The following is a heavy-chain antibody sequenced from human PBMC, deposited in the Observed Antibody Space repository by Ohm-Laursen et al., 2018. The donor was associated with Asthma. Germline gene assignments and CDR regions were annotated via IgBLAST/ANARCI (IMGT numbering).Heavy chain of an antibody. CDR3: ARDRNIVVVPAAIYYYYGMDV. J-gene: IGHJ6*02. V-gene: IGHV1-69*13. CDR2: IIPIFGTA. Sequence: SVKVSCKASGYTFTSYGIHWVRQAPGQGLEWMGGIIPIFGTANYAQKFQGRVTITADESTSTAYMELSSLRSEDTAVYYCARDRNIVVVPAAIYYYYGMDVWGQGTTVTVSS. CDR1: GYTFTSYG. D-gene: IGHD2-2*01.